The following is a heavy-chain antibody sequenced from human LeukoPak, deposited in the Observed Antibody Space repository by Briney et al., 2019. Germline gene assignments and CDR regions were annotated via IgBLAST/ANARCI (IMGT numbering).Heavy chain of an antibody. D-gene: IGHD3-16*01. Sequence: GGSLRLSCAASGFTFSSYSMIWVRQAPGKGLEWVSFISLASSYIYYADPVKGRFTISRDNANNSLSLQMNSLRADDTAVYYCARGLAVLTVDWYFDLWGRGTLVTVSS. V-gene: IGHV3-21*01. J-gene: IGHJ2*01. CDR2: ISLASSYI. CDR1: GFTFSSYS. CDR3: ARGLAVLTVDWYFDL.